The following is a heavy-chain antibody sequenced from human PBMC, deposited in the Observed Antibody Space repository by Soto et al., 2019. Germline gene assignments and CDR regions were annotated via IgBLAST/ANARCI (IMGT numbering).Heavy chain of an antibody. Sequence: LGESLKISCEGSGYTFTSYYITWARQLPGKGLEWMGRIDPSDSYTTYNPSFQGHVTISADKSIRTAYLQWSSLEASDSAMYYCARGDTATVRKGVDVWGQGTPVTVSS. V-gene: IGHV5-10-1*01. D-gene: IGHD5-18*01. CDR3: ARGDTATVRKGVDV. CDR2: IDPSDSYT. CDR1: GYTFTSYY. J-gene: IGHJ6*02.